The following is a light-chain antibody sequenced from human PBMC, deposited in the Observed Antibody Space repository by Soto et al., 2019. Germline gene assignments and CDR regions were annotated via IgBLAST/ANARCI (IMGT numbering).Light chain of an antibody. CDR2: SAS. V-gene: IGKV1-9*01. CDR3: QQLNGYRLA. J-gene: IGKJ4*01. Sequence: DIQLTQSPSFLSAFVGDTVTITCRASQAMSTYLAWYQQKPGKVPKLLIRSASTLQIGVPPRFSGGGSGTEFTLTISTLQPDDSGIYYCQQLNGYRLAFGGGTNVEIK. CDR1: QAMSTY.